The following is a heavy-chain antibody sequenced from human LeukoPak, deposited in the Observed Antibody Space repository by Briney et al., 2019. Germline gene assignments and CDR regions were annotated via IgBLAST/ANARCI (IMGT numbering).Heavy chain of an antibody. Sequence: ASVKVSCKASGGTFSSYAISWVRQAPGQGLEWMGGIIPIFGTANYAQKFQGRVTITTDESTSTAYMELSSLRSEDTAVYYCASSSIAARPGYLQHWGQGTLVTVSS. CDR2: IIPIFGTA. CDR3: ASSSIAARPGYLQH. D-gene: IGHD6-6*01. CDR1: GGTFSSYA. V-gene: IGHV1-69*05. J-gene: IGHJ1*01.